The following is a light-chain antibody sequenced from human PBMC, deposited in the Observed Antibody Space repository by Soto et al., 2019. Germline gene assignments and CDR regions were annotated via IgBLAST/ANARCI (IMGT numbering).Light chain of an antibody. CDR1: QSISRY. J-gene: IGKJ1*01. V-gene: IGKV1-39*01. CDR3: QQNYRATPWT. CDR2: AAS. Sequence: DIQMTQSPSSLSASVGDRITITCRASQSISRYLNWYQHKPGKAPKLLINAASSLERGVPSRFSGGGSGTDFTLNISSLXXXDFATYYCQQNYRATPWTFGQG.